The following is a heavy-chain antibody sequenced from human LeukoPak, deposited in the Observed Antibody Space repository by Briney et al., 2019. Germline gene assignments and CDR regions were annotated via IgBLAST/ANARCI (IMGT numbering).Heavy chain of an antibody. CDR1: GYSISSGYY. J-gene: IGHJ3*02. D-gene: IGHD6-13*01. CDR3: ARLGIAASDDAFDI. CDR2: IYHSGST. Sequence: PSETLSLTCAVSGYSISSGYYWGWIRQPPGKGLEWIGSIYHSGSTYYNPSLKSRVTISVDTSKNQFSLKLSSVTAADTAVYYCARLGIAASDDAFDIWGQGTMVTVSP. V-gene: IGHV4-38-2*01.